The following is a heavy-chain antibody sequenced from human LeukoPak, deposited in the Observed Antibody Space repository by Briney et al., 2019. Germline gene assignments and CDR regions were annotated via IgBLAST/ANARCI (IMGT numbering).Heavy chain of an antibody. D-gene: IGHD3-22*01. CDR3: ARSPHPYYDSSGRYGMDV. CDR2: IYPGDSDT. V-gene: IGHV5-51*01. Sequence: GESLKISCKGSGYSFTSYWIGWVRQMPGKGLEWMGIIYPGDSDTRYSPSFQGQVTIPADKSISTAYLQWSSLKASNTAMYYCARSPHPYYDSSGRYGMDVWGQGTTVTVSS. CDR1: GYSFTSYW. J-gene: IGHJ6*02.